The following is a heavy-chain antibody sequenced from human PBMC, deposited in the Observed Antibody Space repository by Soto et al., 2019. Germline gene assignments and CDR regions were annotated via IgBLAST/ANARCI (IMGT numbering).Heavy chain of an antibody. Sequence: PSETLSLTCTVSGGSVSSGSCYWSWIRQPPGKGLEWIGYIYYSGSTNYNPSLKSRVTISVDTSKNQFSLKLSSVTAADTAVYYCARGGTMVRGVNNWFDPWGQGTLVTVS. V-gene: IGHV4-61*01. D-gene: IGHD3-10*01. CDR1: GGSVSSGSCY. CDR3: ARGGTMVRGVNNWFDP. CDR2: IYYSGST. J-gene: IGHJ5*02.